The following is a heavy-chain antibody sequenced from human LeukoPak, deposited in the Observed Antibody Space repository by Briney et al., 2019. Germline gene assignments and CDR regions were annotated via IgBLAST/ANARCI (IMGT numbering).Heavy chain of an antibody. Sequence: ASVKVSCKASSYTFTRYGISWVRQAPGQGLEWMGWISGSNGNTNYAQKFLGRVSMTADTSTSTAYMELRSLRSDDTAVYYCARSGRGTYYYFDLWGQGTLVTVSS. V-gene: IGHV1-18*01. CDR1: SYTFTRYG. CDR3: ARSGRGTYYYFDL. D-gene: IGHD1-26*01. J-gene: IGHJ4*02. CDR2: ISGSNGNT.